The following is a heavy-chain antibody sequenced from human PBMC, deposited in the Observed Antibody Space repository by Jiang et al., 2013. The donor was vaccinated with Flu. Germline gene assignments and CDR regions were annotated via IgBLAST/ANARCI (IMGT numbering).Heavy chain of an antibody. D-gene: IGHD3-10*01. CDR3: AKDRGSGTYENWFNP. CDR2: ITSNSDRT. J-gene: IGHJ5*02. CDR1: GFSFSDFA. Sequence: QLLESGGGLVQPGGSLRLSCAASGFSFSDFAMNWVRQTAGKGLEWVSTITSNSDRTYYADSVKGRFTIPRDDFKNTLYLQMDSLRAEDTAVYYCAKDRGSGTYENWFNPWGQGTLVTVSS. V-gene: IGHV3-23*01.